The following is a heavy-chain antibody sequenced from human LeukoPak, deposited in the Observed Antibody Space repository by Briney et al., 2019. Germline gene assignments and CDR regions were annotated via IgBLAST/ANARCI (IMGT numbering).Heavy chain of an antibody. V-gene: IGHV1-2*02. CDR1: GYTFTGYY. J-gene: IGHJ4*02. Sequence: GASVKVSCKASGYTFTGYYMHWVRQAPGQGLEWMGWINPNSGDSNYAQNFQGRVTMTRDTSSTTAYMELRRLRSDDTAVYYCARGGNTFFGVVDYWGQGTRVTVSS. CDR3: ARGGNTFFGVVDY. CDR2: INPNSGDS. D-gene: IGHD3-3*01.